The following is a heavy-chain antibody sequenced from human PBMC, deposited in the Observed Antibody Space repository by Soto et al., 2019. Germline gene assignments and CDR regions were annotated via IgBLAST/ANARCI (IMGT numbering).Heavy chain of an antibody. CDR3: ATVNYDILTGYLYFDY. CDR1: GGSISSYY. Sequence: ETLSLSCPVSGGSISSYYWSWIRQPSGKGLEWIGLIYTSGSTNYNPSLKSRVTMSVDTSKNQFSLKLSSVTAADTAVYYCATVNYDILTGYLYFDYWGQGTLVTVYS. CDR2: IYTSGST. D-gene: IGHD3-9*01. J-gene: IGHJ4*02. V-gene: IGHV4-4*07.